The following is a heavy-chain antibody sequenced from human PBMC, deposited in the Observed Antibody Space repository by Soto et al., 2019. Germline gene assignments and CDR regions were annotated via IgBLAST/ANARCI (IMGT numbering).Heavy chain of an antibody. CDR2: INDYGTTI. V-gene: IGHV3-74*01. CDR1: EFTPGNYW. CDR3: ARGGLEPFDY. D-gene: IGHD1-1*01. Sequence: EVQLVESGGGLVQSGGSLSLSLAASEFTPGNYWLHWVRQPPGKGRVWFSVINDYGTTINYAESVEGRFIISRDDAKSEVYLQMNNLRAEDSAVYYCARGGLEPFDYWGQGALVTVSS. J-gene: IGHJ4*02.